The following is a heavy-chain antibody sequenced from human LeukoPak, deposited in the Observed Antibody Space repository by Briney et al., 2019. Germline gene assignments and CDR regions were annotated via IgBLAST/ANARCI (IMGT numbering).Heavy chain of an antibody. Sequence: ASVKVSCKXSGYTFTGYYIHWVRQAPRQGLEWMGWINPNSGGTNYAQKFQGRVTMTRDTSISTAYMELSRLKSDDTAVYYCAREIFYYDSSGYDYWGQGTLVTVSS. CDR2: INPNSGGT. CDR3: AREIFYYDSSGYDY. D-gene: IGHD3-22*01. V-gene: IGHV1-2*02. CDR1: GYTFTGYY. J-gene: IGHJ4*02.